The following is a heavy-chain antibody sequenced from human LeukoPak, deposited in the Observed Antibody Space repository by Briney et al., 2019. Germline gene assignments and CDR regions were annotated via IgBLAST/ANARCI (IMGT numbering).Heavy chain of an antibody. CDR3: ARTGYYDSSGYYYGDLHY. J-gene: IGHJ4*02. D-gene: IGHD3-22*01. Sequence: SQTLSPTWAVYGGSFAGDYWGWISQPPRNGLEWNGEINHSGSTNYNLSHTSSATISVDTSKNQLALTLSSVTAAETTVYYCARTGYYDSSGYYYGDLHYWGRGTLATVSS. V-gene: IGHV4-34*01. CDR2: INHSGST. CDR1: GGSFAGDY.